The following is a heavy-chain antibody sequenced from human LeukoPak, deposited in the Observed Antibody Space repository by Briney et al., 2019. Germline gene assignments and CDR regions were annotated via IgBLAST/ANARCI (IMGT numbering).Heavy chain of an antibody. CDR3: GVDLLYDSSGCAFDI. D-gene: IGHD3-22*01. V-gene: IGHV4-59*01. CDR1: GGSISSFY. CDR2: IYYSGST. Sequence: SETLSLTCTVSGGSISSFYWSWIRQPPGKGLEWIGYIYYSGSTNYNPSLKSRVTISGDKSKTQFSLNRSAVAAADTAVFYCGVDLLYDSSGCAFDIWGQGTMVTVSS. J-gene: IGHJ3*02.